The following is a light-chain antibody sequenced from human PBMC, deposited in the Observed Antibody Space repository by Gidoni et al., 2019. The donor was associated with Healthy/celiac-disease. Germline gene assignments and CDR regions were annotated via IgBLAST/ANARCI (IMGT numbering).Light chain of an antibody. CDR2: EVS. J-gene: IGLJ2*01. Sequence: QSALTQPASVSGSPGQSITSSCTGTSRDVGGYNYVSWYQQHPGKAPKLMIYEVSNRPSGVANSFSGSKSGNTASLTIAGLQAEDEADYYCSSYTSSSTLGFGGGTKLTVL. V-gene: IGLV2-14*01. CDR1: SRDVGGYNY. CDR3: SSYTSSSTLG.